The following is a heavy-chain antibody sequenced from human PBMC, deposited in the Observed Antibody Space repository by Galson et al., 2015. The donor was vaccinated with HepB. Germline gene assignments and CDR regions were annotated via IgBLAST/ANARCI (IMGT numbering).Heavy chain of an antibody. CDR2: VYWDDEK. V-gene: IGHV2-5*02. J-gene: IGHJ4*02. Sequence: PALVKPTQTLTLTCTFSGFSLSVSRVAVGWIRQPPGKALEWLAIVYWDDEKHYSPSLSSRLTITKDTSKNQVVLTVTNMDPVDTGTYYCAHRDTGRGTDYFDNWGPGTLVTVSS. CDR1: GFSLSVSRVA. CDR3: AHRDTGRGTDYFDN. D-gene: IGHD1/OR15-1a*01.